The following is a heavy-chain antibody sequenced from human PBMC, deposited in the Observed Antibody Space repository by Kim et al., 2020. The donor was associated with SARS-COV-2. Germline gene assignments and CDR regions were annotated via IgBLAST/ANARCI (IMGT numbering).Heavy chain of an antibody. CDR1: GYTFTTYW. Sequence: GESLKISCQISGYTFTTYWIGWARQMPGKGLEWMGMIDPGDSETKYSPAFQGQVTISADKSINTAYLQWSGLKASDTAIYYCARHRKAYCGGDCYSGDFWGQGKMVTVSS. CDR2: IDPGDSET. J-gene: IGHJ3*01. CDR3: ARHRKAYCGGDCYSGDF. D-gene: IGHD2-21*02. V-gene: IGHV5-51*01.